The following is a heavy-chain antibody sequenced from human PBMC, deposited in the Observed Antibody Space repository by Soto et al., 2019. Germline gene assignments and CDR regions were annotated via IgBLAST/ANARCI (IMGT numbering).Heavy chain of an antibody. J-gene: IGHJ4*02. D-gene: IGHD4-17*01. CDR1: GFTFSNYG. Sequence: QVQLVESGGGVVQPGRSLRLSCAASGFTFSNYGMHWVRQAPGKGLEWVAVISYHGSDKYYADSVKGRFTISRDNSKNTLYMQMDSLRAEDPAVYYCAKDHLTTTVTTVGYWGQGTLVNVSS. V-gene: IGHV3-30*18. CDR3: AKDHLTTTVTTVGY. CDR2: ISYHGSDK.